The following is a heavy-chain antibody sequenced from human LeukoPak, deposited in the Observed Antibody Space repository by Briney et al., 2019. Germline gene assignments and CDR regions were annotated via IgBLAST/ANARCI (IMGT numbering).Heavy chain of an antibody. Sequence: KPSETLSLTCAVYGGSFSGYYWSWIRQPPGKGLEWIGEINHSGSTNYNPSLKRRVTISVDTSKNQFSLKLSSVTAADTAVYYCARVGMGGFDPWGQGTLVTVSS. CDR3: ARVGMGGFDP. CDR2: INHSGST. V-gene: IGHV4-34*01. J-gene: IGHJ5*02. D-gene: IGHD3-16*01. CDR1: GGSFSGYY.